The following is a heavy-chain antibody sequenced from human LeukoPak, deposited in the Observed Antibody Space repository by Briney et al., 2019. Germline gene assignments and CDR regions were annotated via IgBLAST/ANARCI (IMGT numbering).Heavy chain of an antibody. CDR3: ARDWGADT. V-gene: IGHV3-30*04. Sequence: GRSLRLSCAASGFTFGIYTMQWVRQAPGKGLECVAVLSHDGSNGYYADSVKGRFTVSRDTSKNTLYLQMNSLRPGDTAVYYCARDWGADTWGQGTLVTVSS. J-gene: IGHJ5*02. D-gene: IGHD3-16*01. CDR2: LSHDGSNG. CDR1: GFTFGIYT.